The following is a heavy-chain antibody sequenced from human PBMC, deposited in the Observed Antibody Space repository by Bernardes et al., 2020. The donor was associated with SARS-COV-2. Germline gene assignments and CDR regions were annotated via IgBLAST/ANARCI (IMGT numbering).Heavy chain of an antibody. D-gene: IGHD4-4*01. CDR2: IVVGSGIT. Sequence: SVKVSCKASGFTFTSSTMQWVRQARGQRLEWIGWIVVGSGITNYAQKFQERVTITRDMSTSTAYMELSSLRSEDTAVYYCATNNINYHASYYYYGMDVWGQGTTVTVSS. V-gene: IGHV1-58*02. CDR1: GFTFTSST. J-gene: IGHJ6*02. CDR3: ATNNINYHASYYYYGMDV.